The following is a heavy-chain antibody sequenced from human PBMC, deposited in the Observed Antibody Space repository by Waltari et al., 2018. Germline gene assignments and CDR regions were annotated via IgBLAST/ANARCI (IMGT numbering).Heavy chain of an antibody. CDR1: GFTFAPAW. Sequence: EVQMVESGGGSVRPGQSLRLSCVASGFTFAPAWLTWVRQAPGKGLEWVGRIQSKSDGYRTDCAAPVKGRFSISRDDSRNTVYLQMNSLRNEDTALYYCTTLDAPWGGGWGQGTLVTVSS. D-gene: IGHD1-26*01. CDR2: IQSKSDGYRT. J-gene: IGHJ4*02. V-gene: IGHV3-15*01. CDR3: TTLDAPWGGG.